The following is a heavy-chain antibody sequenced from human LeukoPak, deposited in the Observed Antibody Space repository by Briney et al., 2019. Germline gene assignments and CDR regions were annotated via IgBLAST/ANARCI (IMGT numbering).Heavy chain of an antibody. CDR3: ARDRSSGIVVVPAASGDNAFDI. J-gene: IGHJ3*02. CDR1: GGSISSSSYY. Sequence: SETLSLTCTVSGGSISSSSYYWGWIRQPPGKGLEWIGSIYYSGSTYYNPSLKSRVTISVDTSKNQFSLKLSSVTAADTAVYYCARDRSSGIVVVPAASGDNAFDIWGQGTMVTVSS. CDR2: IYYSGST. V-gene: IGHV4-39*07. D-gene: IGHD2-2*01.